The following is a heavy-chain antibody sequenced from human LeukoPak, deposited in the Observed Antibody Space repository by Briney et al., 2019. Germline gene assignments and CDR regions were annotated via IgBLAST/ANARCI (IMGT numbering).Heavy chain of an antibody. Sequence: GGSLRLSCAASGFTFSSYAMSWVRQAPRKGLEWVSAISGSGGSTYYADSVKGRFTISRDSSKNTLYLQMNSLRAEDTAVYYCAKALGYCSGGSCPDWFDPWGQGTLVTVSS. D-gene: IGHD2-15*01. CDR3: AKALGYCSGGSCPDWFDP. CDR1: GFTFSSYA. J-gene: IGHJ5*02. CDR2: ISGSGGST. V-gene: IGHV3-23*01.